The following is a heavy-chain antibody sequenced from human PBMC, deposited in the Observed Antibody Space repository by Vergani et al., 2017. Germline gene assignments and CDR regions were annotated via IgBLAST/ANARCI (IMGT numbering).Heavy chain of an antibody. Sequence: QLQLQESGPGLVKPSETLSLTCTVSGGSISSSSYYWGWIRQPPGKGLEWIGSIYYSGSTYYNPSLKSRVTISVDTSKNQFSLKLSSVTAADTAVYYCAREHYYDSSGYYSRNNWFDPWGQGTLVTVSS. CDR3: AREHYYDSSGYYSRNNWFDP. D-gene: IGHD3-22*01. J-gene: IGHJ5*02. CDR1: GGSISSSSYY. V-gene: IGHV4-39*07. CDR2: IYYSGST.